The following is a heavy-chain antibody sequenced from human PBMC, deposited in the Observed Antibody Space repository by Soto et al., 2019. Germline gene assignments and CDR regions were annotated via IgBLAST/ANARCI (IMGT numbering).Heavy chain of an antibody. CDR3: AKWVATAAIEYFHH. J-gene: IGHJ1*01. CDR1: GFSFNNYA. D-gene: IGHD2-15*01. CDR2: TSYDGSNK. V-gene: IGHV3-30*18. Sequence: GGSLRLSCAATGFSFNNYAMHWVRQAPGKGLEWVAVTSYDGSNKYYPDSVKGRFTISRDNSKNTVFLQMTGLRAEDTAVYYCAKWVATAAIEYFHHWGQGTLVTVSS.